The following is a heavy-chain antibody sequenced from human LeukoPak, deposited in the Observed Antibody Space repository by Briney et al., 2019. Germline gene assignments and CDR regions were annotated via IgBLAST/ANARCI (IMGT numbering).Heavy chain of an antibody. J-gene: IGHJ4*02. CDR1: GFTFSSYA. Sequence: PGGSLRPSCAASGFTFSSYAMHWVRQAPGKGLEWVAVISYGGSNKYYADSVKGRFTISRDNSKNTLYLQTNSLRAEDTAVYYCARNDYWGQGTLVTVSS. CDR2: ISYGGSNK. V-gene: IGHV3-30*04. CDR3: ARNDY.